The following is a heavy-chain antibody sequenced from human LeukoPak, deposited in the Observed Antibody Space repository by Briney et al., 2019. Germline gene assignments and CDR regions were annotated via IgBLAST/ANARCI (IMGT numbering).Heavy chain of an antibody. V-gene: IGHV1-18*01. CDR3: ARDLPNGGHSYGYVY. CDR1: GYTFTSYG. CDR2: ISGYNGNT. D-gene: IGHD5-18*01. J-gene: IGHJ4*02. Sequence: GASVKVSCKASGYTFTSYGTSWVRQAPGQGLEWMGWISGYNGNTNYAQKLQGRVTMTTDTSRKTAYMEVRSLRSDDTAVYYCARDLPNGGHSYGYVYWGQGTLVTVSS.